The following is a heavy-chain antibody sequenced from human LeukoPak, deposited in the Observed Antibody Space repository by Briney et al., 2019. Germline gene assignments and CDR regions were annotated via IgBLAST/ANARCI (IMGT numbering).Heavy chain of an antibody. V-gene: IGHV4-31*03. CDR1: GGSISSGGYS. CDR2: IYYSGST. CDR3: ARVPYCSGGSCYSDYFDY. Sequence: SETLSLTCTVSGGSISSGGYSWSWIRQHPGKGLEWIGYIYYSGSTYYNPSLKSRVTISVDTSKNQFSLKLSSVTAADTAVYYCARVPYCSGGSCYSDYFDYWGQGTLVTVSS. D-gene: IGHD2-15*01. J-gene: IGHJ4*02.